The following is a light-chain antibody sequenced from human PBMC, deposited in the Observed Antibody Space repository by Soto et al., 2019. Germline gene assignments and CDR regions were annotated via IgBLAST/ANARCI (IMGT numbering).Light chain of an antibody. CDR2: DAS. V-gene: IGKV3-11*01. J-gene: IGKJ4*01. CDR1: QSVSGY. Sequence: EIVLTQSPATLSLSPGERATLSCRASQSVSGYLAWYQQKPGQAPRLLMYDASNRATGIPARFSGSGSGTDFTLTISSLEPEDFSGYYCQQRSNWPSTFGGGTKVEIK. CDR3: QQRSNWPST.